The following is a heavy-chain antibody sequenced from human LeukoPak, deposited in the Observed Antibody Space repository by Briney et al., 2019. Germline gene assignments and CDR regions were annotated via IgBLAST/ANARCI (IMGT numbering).Heavy chain of an antibody. CDR2: INPGGGST. J-gene: IGHJ5*02. CDR1: GYTFTSYY. V-gene: IGHV1-46*01. CDR3: ARGVHVRKYDSNHNCFDP. Sequence: ASVKVPCKAYGYTFTSYYRYWVRQAPGQGLEWMGLINPGGGSTNYAQKFQGRVTVTRDMSTSTVYMELSSLRSDDTAVYYCARGVHVRKYDSNHNCFDPWGQGTLVTVSS. D-gene: IGHD3-22*01.